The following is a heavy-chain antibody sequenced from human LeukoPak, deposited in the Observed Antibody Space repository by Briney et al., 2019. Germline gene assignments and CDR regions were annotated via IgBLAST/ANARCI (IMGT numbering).Heavy chain of an antibody. D-gene: IGHD3-10*02. J-gene: IGHJ4*02. V-gene: IGHV3-30-3*01. CDR1: GFTFSSYA. CDR2: ISYDGSNK. CDR3: ARGEGMVTTFEVLGY. Sequence: GRSLRLSCAASGFTFSSYAMHWVRQAPGKGLEWVAVISYDGSNKYYADSVKGRFTISRDHSKNTLYLQMNSLRAEDTAVYYCARGEGMVTTFEVLGYWGQGTLVTVSS.